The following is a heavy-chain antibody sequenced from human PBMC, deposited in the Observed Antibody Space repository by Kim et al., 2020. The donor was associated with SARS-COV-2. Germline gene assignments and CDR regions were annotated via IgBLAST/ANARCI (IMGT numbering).Heavy chain of an antibody. V-gene: IGHV6-1*01. J-gene: IGHJ6*02. Sequence: SQTLSLTCAISGDSVSSNSAAWNWIRQYPSRGLEWLGRTYYRSKWYNDYAVSVKSRITINPDTSKNQFSLQLNSVTPEDTAVYYCARDHGVTMIVVAAEGMDVWGQGTTVTVSS. CDR3: ARDHGVTMIVVAAEGMDV. CDR2: TYYRSKWYN. CDR1: GDSVSSNSAA. D-gene: IGHD3-22*01.